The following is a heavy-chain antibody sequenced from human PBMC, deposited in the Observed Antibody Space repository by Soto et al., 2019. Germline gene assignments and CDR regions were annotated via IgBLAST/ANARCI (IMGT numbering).Heavy chain of an antibody. Sequence: QVQLVESGGGVVQPGRSLRLSCAASGFTFSTHAMHWVRQAPGKGLECVAIVSFDGSNKYYADSVKGRFTISRDNSKNPLYLQMSGLTPEDTAVYYGARDQTGITTTGGGRIDHWGQGTLVTVSS. D-gene: IGHD1-20*01. CDR3: ARDQTGITTTGGGRIDH. V-gene: IGHV3-30-3*01. CDR2: VSFDGSNK. CDR1: GFTFSTHA. J-gene: IGHJ4*02.